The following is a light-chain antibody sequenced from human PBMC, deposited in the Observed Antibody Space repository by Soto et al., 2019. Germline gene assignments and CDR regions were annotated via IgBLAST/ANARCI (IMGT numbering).Light chain of an antibody. J-gene: IGLJ7*01. V-gene: IGLV1-44*01. CDR1: SSNIGSNT. CDR2: STD. Sequence: QSVLTQPPSASGPPGQRVTISCSGSSSNIGSNTVNWYQQIPGTAPKLLIYSTDQRPSGVPDRFSGSKSGTSASLAISGLQSEDEADYYCAAWDDNLNGPVFGGGTQLTVL. CDR3: AAWDDNLNGPV.